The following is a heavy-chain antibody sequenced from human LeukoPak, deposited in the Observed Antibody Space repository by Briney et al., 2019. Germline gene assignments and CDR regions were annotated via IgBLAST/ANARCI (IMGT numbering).Heavy chain of an antibody. J-gene: IGHJ4*02. V-gene: IGHV1-2*02. Sequence: ASVKVSCKASGYTFTGYYMHWVRQAPGQGLEWMGWINPNSGGTNYAQKFQGRVTMTRDTSISTAYMELSRLRSDDTAVYYCARVLEFGSIAPPYYFDYWGQGTLVTVSS. CDR2: INPNSGGT. D-gene: IGHD6-6*01. CDR1: GYTFTGYY. CDR3: ARVLEFGSIAPPYYFDY.